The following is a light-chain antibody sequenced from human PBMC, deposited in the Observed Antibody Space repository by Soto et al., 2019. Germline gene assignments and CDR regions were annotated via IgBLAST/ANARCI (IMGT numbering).Light chain of an antibody. CDR3: QQYNSYPWT. Sequence: DIQMTQSPSTLSASVGDRVTITCRASQTIFRWLAWYQQRPGKAPNLLISDASDLQSGVPSRFSGSGYGAEFTLTIGRLQPDDFATYYCQQYNSYPWTFGQGTKV. J-gene: IGKJ1*01. CDR2: DAS. CDR1: QTIFRW. V-gene: IGKV1-5*01.